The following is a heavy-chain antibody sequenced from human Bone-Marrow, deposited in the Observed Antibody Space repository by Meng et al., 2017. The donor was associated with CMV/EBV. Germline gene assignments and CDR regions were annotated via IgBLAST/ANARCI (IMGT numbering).Heavy chain of an antibody. Sequence: GESLKISCAASGFTFSSYGMHWVRQAPGKGLEWVAFIRYDGSNKYYADSVKGRFTISRDNSKNTLYLQMNSLRAEDTAVYYCAKDLAYSYVIHYYCYGMDVWGQGTTVTVSS. CDR3: AKDLAYSYVIHYYCYGMDV. V-gene: IGHV3-30*02. D-gene: IGHD5-18*01. CDR2: IRYDGSNK. CDR1: GFTFSSYG. J-gene: IGHJ6*02.